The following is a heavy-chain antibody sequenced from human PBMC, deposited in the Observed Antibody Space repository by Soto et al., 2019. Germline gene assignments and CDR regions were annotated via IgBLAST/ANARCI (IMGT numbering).Heavy chain of an antibody. D-gene: IGHD1-26*01. Sequence: PGGSLRLSCAASGFTFSSYAMHWVRQAPGKGLEWVAVISYDGSNKYYADSVKGRFTISRDNSKNTLYLQMNSLRAEDTAVYYCARDPASVEWELQSYYFDYWGQGTLVTVSS. CDR3: ARDPASVEWELQSYYFDY. CDR1: GFTFSSYA. CDR2: ISYDGSNK. J-gene: IGHJ4*02. V-gene: IGHV3-30-3*01.